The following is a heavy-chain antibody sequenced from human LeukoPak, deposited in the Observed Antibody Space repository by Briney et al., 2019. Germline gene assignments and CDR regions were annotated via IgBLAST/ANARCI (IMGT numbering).Heavy chain of an antibody. CDR2: ISGSGGST. D-gene: IGHD1-26*01. CDR1: GFTFSSYA. CDR3: AKLHSGSYYLFDY. J-gene: IGHJ4*02. V-gene: IGHV3-23*01. Sequence: GGSLRLSCAASGFTFSSYAMSWVRQAPGKGLEWVSAISGSGGSTCYADSVKGRFTISRDNSKNTLYLQMNSLRAEDTAVYYCAKLHSGSYYLFDYWGQGTLVTVSS.